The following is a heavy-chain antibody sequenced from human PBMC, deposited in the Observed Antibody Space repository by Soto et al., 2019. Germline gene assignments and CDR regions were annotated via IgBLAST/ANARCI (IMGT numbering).Heavy chain of an antibody. CDR1: GYTFTSYG. Sequence: GASVKVSCKASGYTFTSYGISWVRQAPGQGLEWMGWISAYNGNTNYAQKLQGRVTMTTDTSTSTAYMELRSLRSDDTAVYHCARDRRPSPNYYDSSGYHDYWGQGTLVTVSS. J-gene: IGHJ4*02. V-gene: IGHV1-18*01. CDR3: ARDRRPSPNYYDSSGYHDY. D-gene: IGHD3-22*01. CDR2: ISAYNGNT.